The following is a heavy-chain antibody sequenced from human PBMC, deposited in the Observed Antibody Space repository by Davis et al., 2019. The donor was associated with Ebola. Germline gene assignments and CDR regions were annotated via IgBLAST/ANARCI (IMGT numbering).Heavy chain of an antibody. CDR3: ARDHVPGIAAAGTGVGY. J-gene: IGHJ4*02. D-gene: IGHD6-13*01. CDR2: ISAYPGKT. CDR1: GYTFTSYG. Sequence: AASVKVSCKASGYTFTSYGISWVRQAPGQGLEWMGWISAYPGKTNYAQKLQGRVTMTTDTSTRTADMERRSLRSDDTAVYYCARDHVPGIAAAGTGVGYWGQGTLVTVSS. V-gene: IGHV1-18*04.